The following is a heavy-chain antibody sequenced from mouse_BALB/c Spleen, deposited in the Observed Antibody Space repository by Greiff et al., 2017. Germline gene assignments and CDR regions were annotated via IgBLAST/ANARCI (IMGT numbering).Heavy chain of an antibody. CDR2: ISSGGGST. J-gene: IGHJ3*01. Sequence: EVMLVESGGGLVKPGGSLKLSCAASGFAFSSYDMSWVRQTPEKRLEWVAYISSGGGSTYYPDTVKGRFTISRDNAKNTLYLQMSSLKSEDTAMYYCARGYDYDAGFAYWGQGTLVTVSA. CDR1: GFAFSSYD. CDR3: ARGYDYDAGFAY. D-gene: IGHD2-4*01. V-gene: IGHV5-12-1*01.